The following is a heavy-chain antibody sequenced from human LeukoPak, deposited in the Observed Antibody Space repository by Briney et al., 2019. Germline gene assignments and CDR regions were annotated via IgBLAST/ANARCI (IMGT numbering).Heavy chain of an antibody. J-gene: IGHJ4*01. CDR2: ISVNGGST. CDR3: AKDRRIVATDGGFDY. D-gene: IGHD5-12*01. CDR1: GFTFSNYA. Sequence: PGGSLRLSCAASGFTFSNYAMSWVRQAPGKGLEWVSAISVNGGSTYYANSVKGRFTISRDNSKNTLYLQMNSLRAEDTAVYYCAKDRRIVATDGGFDYWGHGTLVTVSS. V-gene: IGHV3-23*01.